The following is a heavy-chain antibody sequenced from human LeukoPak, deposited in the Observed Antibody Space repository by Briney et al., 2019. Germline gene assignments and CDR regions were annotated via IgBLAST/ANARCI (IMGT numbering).Heavy chain of an antibody. CDR3: AREMTATTNWCDP. D-gene: IGHD2-21*02. CDR1: GFTFSSNY. J-gene: IGHJ5*02. Sequence: GGSLRLSCAASGFTFSSNYVRWVRQAPGKGLVWVSSIYRDGSTKYTDSVKGRFTISRDTSKNTLTLHINNLRVENTAVYFCAREMTATTNWCDPWGQGNLVTVSS. CDR2: IYRDGST. V-gene: IGHV3-66*01.